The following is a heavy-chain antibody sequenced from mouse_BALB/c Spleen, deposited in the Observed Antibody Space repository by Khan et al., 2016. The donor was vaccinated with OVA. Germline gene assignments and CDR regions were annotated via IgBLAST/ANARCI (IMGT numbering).Heavy chain of an antibody. Sequence: VQLKQSGPGLVKPSQSLSLTCTVTGYSITSGYGWNWIRQFPGNKLEWMGYIRYSGSTNYNPSLKSRISITRDTSKNQFFLQLNSVTTEDTATYDCARTARIKYWGQGTTLTVSS. CDR1: GYSITSGYG. J-gene: IGHJ2*01. V-gene: IGHV3-1*02. CDR3: ARTARIKY. CDR2: IRYSGST. D-gene: IGHD1-2*01.